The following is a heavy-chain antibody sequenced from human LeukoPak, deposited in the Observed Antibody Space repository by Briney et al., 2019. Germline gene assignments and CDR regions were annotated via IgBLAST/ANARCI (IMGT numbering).Heavy chain of an antibody. CDR3: ARKGYSYGFDY. J-gene: IGHJ4*02. Sequence: RGSLRLSCAASGFTFSDYYMSWVRQAPGKGLEWVSYISSSSSTIYYADSVKGRFTISRDNAKNSLYLQMNSLRAEDTAVYYCARKGYSYGFDYWGQGTLVTVSS. CDR2: ISSSSSTI. CDR1: GFTFSDYY. D-gene: IGHD5-18*01. V-gene: IGHV3-11*04.